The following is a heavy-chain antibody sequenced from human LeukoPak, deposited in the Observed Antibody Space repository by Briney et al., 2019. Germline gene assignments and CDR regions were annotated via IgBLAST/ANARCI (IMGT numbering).Heavy chain of an antibody. J-gene: IGHJ4*02. CDR3: ARERPAAGAEIDY. V-gene: IGHV1-18*01. CDR2: ISGYNGNT. CDR1: GYTFTSYG. D-gene: IGHD6-13*01. Sequence: ASVKVSCKASGYTFTSYGVSWVRQAPGQGLEWMGWISGYNGNTNYAQKLQGRVTMTTDTSTSTTYMELGSLRSDDTAVYYCARERPAAGAEIDYWGQGTLVTVSS.